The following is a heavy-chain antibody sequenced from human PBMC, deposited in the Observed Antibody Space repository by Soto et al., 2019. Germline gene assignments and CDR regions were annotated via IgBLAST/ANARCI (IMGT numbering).Heavy chain of an antibody. D-gene: IGHD3-3*01. J-gene: IGHJ6*03. Sequence: EVQLVESGGGLVQPGGSLRLSCAASAFTFSSYWMTWVRQAPVKGLEWVANIKQDGSDKFYVDSVKGRFTISRDNAKNLLYLQMDSPRAEDTAVYYCARLRRFTIFGVGYMDVWGKGTTVTVSS. CDR1: AFTFSSYW. CDR2: IKQDGSDK. V-gene: IGHV3-7*01. CDR3: ARLRRFTIFGVGYMDV.